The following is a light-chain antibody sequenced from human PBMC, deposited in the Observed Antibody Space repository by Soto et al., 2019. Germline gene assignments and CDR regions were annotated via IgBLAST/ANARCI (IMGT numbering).Light chain of an antibody. CDR1: SSDVGDYNY. CDR3: SYMRNSLYV. CDR2: AVS. J-gene: IGLJ1*01. V-gene: IGLV2-14*01. Sequence: QSALTQPASVSRSPGQSVTISCTGTSSDVGDYNYVSWYQQHPGKAPKLMISAVSIRPSGVSDRFSGSKSGNTASLTISGLQAEDEADYYCSYMRNSLYVFGTGTKLTVL.